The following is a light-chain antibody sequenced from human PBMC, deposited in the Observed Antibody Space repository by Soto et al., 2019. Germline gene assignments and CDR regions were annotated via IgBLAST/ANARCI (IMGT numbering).Light chain of an antibody. Sequence: AIRMTRSPSSFSASTGDRVTITCRASQGISSYLAWYQQKPGKAPKLLIYAASTLQSGVPSRFSGSGSGTDFTLTISCLQSEDFATYYCQQYYSYLHTFGQGTKLEIK. V-gene: IGKV1-8*01. CDR3: QQYYSYLHT. J-gene: IGKJ2*01. CDR1: QGISSY. CDR2: AAS.